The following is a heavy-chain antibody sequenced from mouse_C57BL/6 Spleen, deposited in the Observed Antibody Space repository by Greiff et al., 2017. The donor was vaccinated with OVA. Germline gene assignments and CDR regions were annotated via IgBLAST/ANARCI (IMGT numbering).Heavy chain of an antibody. CDR2: IWSGGST. V-gene: IGHV2-4*01. Sequence: VQVVESGPGLVQPSQSLSITCTVSGFSLTSYGVHWVRQPPGKGLEWLGVIWSGGSTDYNAAFISRLSISKDNSKSQVFFKMNSLQADDTAIYYCAKNGGLPGGWYAMDYWGQGTSVTVSS. CDR1: GFSLTSYG. J-gene: IGHJ4*01. D-gene: IGHD2-4*01. CDR3: AKNGGLPGGWYAMDY.